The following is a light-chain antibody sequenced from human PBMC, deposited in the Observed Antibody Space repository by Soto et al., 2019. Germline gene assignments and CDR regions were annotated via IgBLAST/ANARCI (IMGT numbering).Light chain of an antibody. Sequence: QSVLTQPASVSGSPGQSITISCTGTSSDVGGYNYVSWYQQHPGKAPKLMIYDVSNRPSGVSNRFSGSKSGNTASLTISWLQAEDEADYYCSSYTSSIYVVFGGGTKLTVL. V-gene: IGLV2-14*01. CDR3: SSYTSSIYVV. CDR1: SSDVGGYNY. CDR2: DVS. J-gene: IGLJ2*01.